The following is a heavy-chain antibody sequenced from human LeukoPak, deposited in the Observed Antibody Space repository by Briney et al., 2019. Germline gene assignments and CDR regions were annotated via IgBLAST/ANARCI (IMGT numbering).Heavy chain of an antibody. J-gene: IGHJ3*02. Sequence: SGGSLRLSCAASGFTFSDYYMSWIRQAPGKGLEWVSYISSSGSTIYYADSVKGRFTISRDNAKNSLYLQMNSLRAEDTAVYYCAREPTYDILTGYINGAFDIWGQGTMVTVSS. CDR2: ISSSGSTI. CDR3: AREPTYDILTGYINGAFDI. V-gene: IGHV3-11*01. D-gene: IGHD3-9*01. CDR1: GFTFSDYY.